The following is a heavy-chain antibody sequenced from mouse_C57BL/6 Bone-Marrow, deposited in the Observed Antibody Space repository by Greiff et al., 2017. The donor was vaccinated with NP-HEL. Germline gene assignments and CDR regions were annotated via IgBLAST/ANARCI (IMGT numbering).Heavy chain of an antibody. CDR2: IHPNSGST. Sequence: QVQLQQPGAELVKPGASVKLSCKASGYTFTSYWMHWVKQRPGQGLEWIGMIHPNSGSTNYNEKFQSKATLTVDKSSSTASMHLSSLPSEDSAVYYCARFTTVVDGYFDVWGTGTTVTVSS. J-gene: IGHJ1*03. V-gene: IGHV1-64*01. D-gene: IGHD1-1*01. CDR1: GYTFTSYW. CDR3: ARFTTVVDGYFDV.